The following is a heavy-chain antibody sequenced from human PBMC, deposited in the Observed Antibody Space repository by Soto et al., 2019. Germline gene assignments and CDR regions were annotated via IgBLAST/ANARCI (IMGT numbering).Heavy chain of an antibody. D-gene: IGHD6-13*01. CDR1: GGYSSGYD. V-gene: IGHV4-59*01. CDR3: ARERAAAEFED. Sequence: SQTMSLSCTVFGGYSSGYDWRWIVQPPGKGLEWLGYIYYSGSTNYNPSLQSRVTISVDTSKNRYSVKLSCVTAADTAVYCCARERAAAEFEDGGEGSLVTVSS. J-gene: IGHJ4*02. CDR2: IYYSGST.